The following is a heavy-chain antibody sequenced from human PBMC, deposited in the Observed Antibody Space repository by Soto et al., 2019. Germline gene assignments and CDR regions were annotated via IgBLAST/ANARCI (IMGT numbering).Heavy chain of an antibody. CDR3: ARDRIIPGRLDYYYGMDV. V-gene: IGHV1-69*06. CDR1: GGTFSNNA. CDR2: IIPIFGTA. Sequence: QVQLVQCGAEVKKPGSSVKVSCKASGGTFSNNAISWVRQAPGQGLQWMGGIIPIFGTANYAQKFQGRVTITADKSTSTVYMEVSSLRSEDTAVYYCARDRIIPGRLDYYYGMDVWGQGTTVTVSS. D-gene: IGHD3-3*01. J-gene: IGHJ6*02.